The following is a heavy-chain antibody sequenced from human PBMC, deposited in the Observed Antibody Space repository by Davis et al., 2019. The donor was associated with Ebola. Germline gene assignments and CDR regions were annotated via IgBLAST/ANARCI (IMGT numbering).Heavy chain of an antibody. CDR3: ARGGALLLWFGELWDY. CDR1: GYTFTSYY. D-gene: IGHD3-10*01. CDR2: INPSGGST. V-gene: IGHV1-46*01. Sequence: ASVKVSCKASGYTFTSYYMHWVRQAPGQGLEWMGIINPSGGSTSYAQKFQGRVTMTRDTSTSTVYMELSSLRSEDTAVYYCARGGALLLWFGELWDYWGQGTLVTVSS. J-gene: IGHJ4*02.